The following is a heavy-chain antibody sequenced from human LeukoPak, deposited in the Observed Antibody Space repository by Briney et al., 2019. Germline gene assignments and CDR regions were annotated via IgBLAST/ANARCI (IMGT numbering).Heavy chain of an antibody. CDR3: ARQGYGGHSQGAADY. V-gene: IGHV3-23*01. CDR2: ISGSGGST. CDR1: GFTFSSYA. J-gene: IGHJ4*02. Sequence: GGSLRLSCAASGFTFSSYAMSWVRQAPGKGLEWVSAISGSGGSTYYADSVKGRFTIFRDNSKNTLYLQMNSLRAEDTAVYYCARQGYGGHSQGAADYWGQGTLVTVSS. D-gene: IGHD4-23*01.